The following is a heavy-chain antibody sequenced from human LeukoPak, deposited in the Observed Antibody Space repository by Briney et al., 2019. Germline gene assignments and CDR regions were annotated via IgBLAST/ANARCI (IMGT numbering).Heavy chain of an antibody. CDR3: AKGQGPRIAAASDY. CDR2: ISGSGGST. Sequence: GGSLRLSYAASGFTFSSYAMSWVRQAPGKGLEWVPAISGSGGSTYYADSVKGRFTISRDNSKNTLYLQMNSLRAEDTAVYYCAKGQGPRIAAASDYWGQGTLVTVSS. D-gene: IGHD6-13*01. CDR1: GFTFSSYA. J-gene: IGHJ4*02. V-gene: IGHV3-23*01.